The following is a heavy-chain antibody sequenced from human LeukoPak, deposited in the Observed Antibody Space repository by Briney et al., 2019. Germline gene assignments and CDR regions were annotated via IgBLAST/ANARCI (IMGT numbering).Heavy chain of an antibody. CDR2: LYASGTT. CDR3: AKVDYDFLLEH. CDR1: GFGVSVNY. D-gene: IGHD3-3*01. J-gene: IGHJ1*01. Sequence: GGSLRLSCAASGFGVSVNYMSWVRQAPGKGLEWVSVLYASGTTKYADSVKGRFTISRDNSKNTLYLQMDSLRAEDTAVYYCAKVDYDFLLEHWGQGTLVTVSS. V-gene: IGHV3-66*01.